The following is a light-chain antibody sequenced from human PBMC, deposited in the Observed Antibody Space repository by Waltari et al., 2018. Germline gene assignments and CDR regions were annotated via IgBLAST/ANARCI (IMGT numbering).Light chain of an antibody. CDR1: VLAQHN. V-gene: IGLV3-27*01. CDR2: KDS. CDR3: YSAADNSLV. J-gene: IGLJ2*01. Sequence: SYELTQPSSVSVSPCQTARLPCSGDVLAQHNARGFQQKPGQAPLVVIYKDSERPSGIPERFSGASSGTTVTLTVSGAQLDDEADYYCYSAADNSLVFGGGTKLTVL.